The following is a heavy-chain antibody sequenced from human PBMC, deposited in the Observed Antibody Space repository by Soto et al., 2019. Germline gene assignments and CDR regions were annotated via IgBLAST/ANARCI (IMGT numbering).Heavy chain of an antibody. D-gene: IGHD1-1*01. J-gene: IGHJ6*02. CDR2: ISAYNGNT. Sequence: QVQLVQSGAEVKKPGASVKVSCKASGYTFTSYGISWVRQAPGQGLEWMGWISAYNGNTNYAQKLQGRVTMTTDTAASTAYMELRSLRSDDTAVYYCARAVERRSFYDYYYGMDVWGQGTTVTVSS. V-gene: IGHV1-18*01. CDR3: ARAVERRSFYDYYYGMDV. CDR1: GYTFTSYG.